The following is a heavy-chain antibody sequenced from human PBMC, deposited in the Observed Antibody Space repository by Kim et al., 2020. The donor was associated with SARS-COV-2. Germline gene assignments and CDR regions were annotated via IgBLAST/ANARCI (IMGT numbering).Heavy chain of an antibody. D-gene: IGHD1-26*01. J-gene: IGHJ4*02. CDR2: IIPIFGTA. CDR3: ARDIISGGSGSYYVIY. CDR1: GGTFSSYA. Sequence: SVKVSCKASGGTFSSYAISWVRQAPGQGLEWMGGIIPIFGTANYAQKFQGRVTITADESTSTAYMELSSLRSEDTAVYYCARDIISGGSGSYYVIYWGQGTLVTVSS. V-gene: IGHV1-69*13.